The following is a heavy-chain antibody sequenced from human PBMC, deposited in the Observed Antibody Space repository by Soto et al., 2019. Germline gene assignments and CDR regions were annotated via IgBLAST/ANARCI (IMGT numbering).Heavy chain of an antibody. CDR1: GFTFSSYG. V-gene: IGHV3-30*18. J-gene: IGHJ6*02. Sequence: VQLVESGGGVVQPGRSLRLSCAASGFTFSSYGMHWVRQAPGKGLEWVAVISYDGSNKYYADSVKGRFTISRDNPKNTLYLQMNSLRAEDTAVYYCAKDTGSGIAVAGHYYYYGMDVWGQGTTVTVSS. CDR3: AKDTGSGIAVAGHYYYYGMDV. D-gene: IGHD6-19*01. CDR2: ISYDGSNK.